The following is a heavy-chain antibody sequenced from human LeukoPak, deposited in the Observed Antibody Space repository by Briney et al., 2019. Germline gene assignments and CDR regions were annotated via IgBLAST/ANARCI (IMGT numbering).Heavy chain of an antibody. J-gene: IGHJ3*02. CDR3: ARDLMFRGETGAFDI. Sequence: GGSPRLSCAASGFTLSGYVMHWVRQAPGRGGEWGAVISYDGSHKYYADSVKGRFTISRDNSKNTLYLQMNSLRPEDTAIYYCARDLMFRGETGAFDIWGQGTMVTVSS. CDR2: ISYDGSHK. D-gene: IGHD3-10*01. CDR1: GFTLSGYV. V-gene: IGHV3-30*04.